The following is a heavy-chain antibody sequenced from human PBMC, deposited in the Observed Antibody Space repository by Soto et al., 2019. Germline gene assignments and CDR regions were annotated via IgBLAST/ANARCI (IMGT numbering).Heavy chain of an antibody. CDR1: GYYISSRYY. CDR2: SYHSGST. V-gene: IGHV4-38-2*01. CDR3: ARAAYCSGGSCYPGWFDH. J-gene: IGHJ5*02. D-gene: IGHD2-15*01. Sequence: PSETLSLTCDVSGYYISSRYYLGWSRQPPGKGLEWIASSYHSGSTYYTPSLKSRVTISVDTSKYQFSLQLSSVTAEDTAVYYCARAAYCSGGSCYPGWFDHWGQGTLVTVSS.